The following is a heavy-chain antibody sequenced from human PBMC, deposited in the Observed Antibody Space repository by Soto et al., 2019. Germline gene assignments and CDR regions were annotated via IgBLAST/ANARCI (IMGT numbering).Heavy chain of an antibody. J-gene: IGHJ4*02. D-gene: IGHD3-10*01. CDR1: GDTFSFYT. CDR2: INPILSMS. Sequence: QVQLVQSGAEVKKPGSSVKVSCKASGDTFSFYTINWVRQAPGLGLEWVGRINPILSMSNYAQKFQGRVTMTADKSTNTAYMEMRSLRSEDTAMYYCATSYGSGYRAFDYWGKGALVTVSS. V-gene: IGHV1-69*02. CDR3: ATSYGSGYRAFDY.